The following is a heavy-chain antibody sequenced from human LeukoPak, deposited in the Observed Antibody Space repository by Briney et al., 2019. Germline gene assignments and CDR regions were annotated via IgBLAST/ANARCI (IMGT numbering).Heavy chain of an antibody. Sequence: SETLSLTCTVSGGSISSYYWSWIRQPPGKGLEWIGSIYHSGSTYYNPSLKSRVTISVDTSKNQFSLKLSSVTAADTAVYYCARELAVRGGGYYMDVWGKGTTVTVSS. V-gene: IGHV4-39*07. D-gene: IGHD4-17*01. CDR3: ARELAVRGGGYYMDV. CDR1: GGSISSYY. J-gene: IGHJ6*03. CDR2: IYHSGST.